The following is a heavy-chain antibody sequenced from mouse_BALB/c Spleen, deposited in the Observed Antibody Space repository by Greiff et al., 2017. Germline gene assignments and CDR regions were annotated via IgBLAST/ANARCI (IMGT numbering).Heavy chain of an antibody. CDR1: GFNIKDTY. CDR3: ARRFYGSSYGFAY. J-gene: IGHJ3*01. V-gene: IGHV14-3*02. Sequence: EVQLQQSGAELVKPGASVKLSCTASGFNIKDTYMHWVKQRPEQGLEWIGRIDPANGNTKYDPKFQDKATITADTSSNTAYMQLSRLTSEDSAVYFCARRFYGSSYGFAYWGQGTLVTVSA. D-gene: IGHD1-1*01. CDR2: IDPANGNT.